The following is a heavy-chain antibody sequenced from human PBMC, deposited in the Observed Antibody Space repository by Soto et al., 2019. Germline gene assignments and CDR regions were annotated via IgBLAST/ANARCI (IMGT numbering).Heavy chain of an antibody. D-gene: IGHD3-3*01. CDR2: INAGNGNT. Sequence: ASVKVSCKASGYTFTSYAMHWVRQAPGQRLEWMGWINAGNGNTKYSQKFQGRVTITRDTSASTAYMELSSLRSEDTAVYYCARDQYDFWSGSGGWRWGQGTLVTVSS. V-gene: IGHV1-3*01. CDR1: GYTFTSYA. J-gene: IGHJ4*02. CDR3: ARDQYDFWSGSGGWR.